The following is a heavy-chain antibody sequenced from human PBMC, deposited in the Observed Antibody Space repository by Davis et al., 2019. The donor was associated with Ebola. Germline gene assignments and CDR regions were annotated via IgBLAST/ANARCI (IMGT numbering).Heavy chain of an antibody. V-gene: IGHV1-3*01. Sequence: AASVKVSCKASGYTFTSYAMHWVRQAPGQRLEWMGWINAGNGNTKYSQKFQGRVTITRDTSASTAYMVLSSLRSEDTAVYYCARALESQPGAGDYWGQGTQVTVSS. D-gene: IGHD1-1*01. CDR1: GYTFTSYA. CDR3: ARALESQPGAGDY. J-gene: IGHJ4*02. CDR2: INAGNGNT.